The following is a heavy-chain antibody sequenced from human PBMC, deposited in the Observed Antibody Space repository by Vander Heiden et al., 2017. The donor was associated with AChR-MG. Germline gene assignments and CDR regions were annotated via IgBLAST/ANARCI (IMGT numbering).Heavy chain of an antibody. D-gene: IGHD2-15*01. Sequence: EVQLVQSGAEVKKPGESLKISCKGSGYSFTSYWIGWVRQMPGKGLEWMGIIYPGDSDTRYSPSFQGQVTISADKSISTAYLQWSSLKASDTAMYYCARRGEYCSGGSCYFAFDIWGQGTMVTVSS. J-gene: IGHJ3*02. CDR1: GYSFTSYW. V-gene: IGHV5-51*03. CDR3: ARRGEYCSGGSCYFAFDI. CDR2: IYPGDSDT.